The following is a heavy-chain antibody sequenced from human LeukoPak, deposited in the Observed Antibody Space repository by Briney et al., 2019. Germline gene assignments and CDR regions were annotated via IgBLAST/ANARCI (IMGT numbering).Heavy chain of an antibody. CDR1: GGSISSYS. CDR2: IYYSGST. V-gene: IGHV4-59*01. CDR3: ARENYYGMEV. Sequence: SETLSLTCTVSGGSISSYSWSWIRQPPGKGLEWIGYIYYSGSTNYNPSLKSRVTISVDTSKNQFSLKLNSVTAADTAVYYCARENYYGMEVWGQGTTVIVSS. J-gene: IGHJ6*02.